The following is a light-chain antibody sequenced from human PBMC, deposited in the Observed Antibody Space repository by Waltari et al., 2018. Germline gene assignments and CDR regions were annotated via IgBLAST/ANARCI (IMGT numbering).Light chain of an antibody. Sequence: QSALTQPASVSGSPGQSITISCTGTSSDVGRYKYVSWYQQNPGKAPKLIIHDVSDRPLGVSNRFSGSKFGNTASLTISGLQAEDEADYYCSSYTSSKTYVFGTGTKVIVL. CDR1: SSDVGRYKY. CDR3: SSYTSSKTYV. CDR2: DVS. J-gene: IGLJ1*01. V-gene: IGLV2-14*03.